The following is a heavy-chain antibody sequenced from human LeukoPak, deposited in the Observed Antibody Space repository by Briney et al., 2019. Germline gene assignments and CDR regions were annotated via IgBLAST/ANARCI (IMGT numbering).Heavy chain of an antibody. Sequence: GGSLRLSCAASGFTFSTYAMSWVRQAPGRGLEWVSAISGSSDTTYYADSVKGRFTISRDNSKNTLYLQMNSLRAEDTAVYYCANREGGYTYDHFDYWGQGTLVTVSS. J-gene: IGHJ4*02. V-gene: IGHV3-23*01. CDR1: GFTFSTYA. CDR3: ANREGGYTYDHFDY. CDR2: ISGSSDTT. D-gene: IGHD5-18*01.